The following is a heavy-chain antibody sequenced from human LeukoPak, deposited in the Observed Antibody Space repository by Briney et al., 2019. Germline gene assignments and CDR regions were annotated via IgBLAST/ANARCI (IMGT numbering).Heavy chain of an antibody. CDR1: GFTFSNYA. CDR3: AGNRPYDY. V-gene: IGHV3-23*01. D-gene: IGHD6-6*01. J-gene: IGHJ4*02. Sequence: GGSLRLSCAASGFTFSNYAMSWVRQAPGKGLEWVSGISGSGGSTYYADSVKGRFTISRDNSKNTLLLQMNDLRAEDTAIYYCAGNRPYDYWGQGTLVTVSS. CDR2: ISGSGGST.